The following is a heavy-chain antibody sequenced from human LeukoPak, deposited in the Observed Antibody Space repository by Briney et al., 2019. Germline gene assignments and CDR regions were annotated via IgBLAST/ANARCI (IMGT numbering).Heavy chain of an antibody. CDR2: IYYSGST. Sequence: SQTLSLTCTVSGGSISSGGYYWSWIRQDPGTGLEGVGYIYYSGSTYYNPSLKSRVTISVDTSKNQFSLKLSSVTAADTAVYYCARGYVDTGFDYWGQGTLVTVSP. CDR1: GGSISSGGYY. D-gene: IGHD5-18*01. V-gene: IGHV4-31*03. CDR3: ARGYVDTGFDY. J-gene: IGHJ4*02.